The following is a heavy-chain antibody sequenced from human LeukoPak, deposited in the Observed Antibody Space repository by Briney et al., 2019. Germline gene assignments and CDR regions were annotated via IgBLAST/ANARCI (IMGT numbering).Heavy chain of an antibody. Sequence: PGGSLRLSCAASGFTFSTYDMHWVRQAPGKGLEWVAVIWYDGSNKYYADSVKGRSTISRDNSKNTLYLQMNSLRAEDTAVYYCASARESLGPFDYWGRGTLVTVSS. D-gene: IGHD3-10*01. CDR3: ASARESLGPFDY. J-gene: IGHJ4*02. CDR2: IWYDGSNK. CDR1: GFTFSTYD. V-gene: IGHV3-33*01.